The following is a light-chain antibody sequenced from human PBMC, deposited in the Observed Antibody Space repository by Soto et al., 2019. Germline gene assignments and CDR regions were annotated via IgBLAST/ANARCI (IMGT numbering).Light chain of an antibody. V-gene: IGKV3-20*01. CDR3: QQYGSSPTWT. CDR2: GAS. J-gene: IGKJ5*01. Sequence: EIVFTHSPGNLYLSPGRRATLSCSASQSVSSSYLAWYQQKPGQAPRLLIYGASSRATGIPDRFSGSGSGTDFTLTISRLEPEDFAVYYCQQYGSSPTWTFGQGTRLEIK. CDR1: QSVSSSY.